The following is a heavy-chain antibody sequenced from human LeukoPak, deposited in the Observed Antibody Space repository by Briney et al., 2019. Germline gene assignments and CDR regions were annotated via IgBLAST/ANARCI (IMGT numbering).Heavy chain of an antibody. CDR3: AKTSGVDY. J-gene: IGHJ4*02. Sequence: GGSLRLSCAASGFNFRTYWMHWVRQAPGKGLVWVSRINSDGSNTTYADSVKGRFTISRDNSKNTLYLQMNSLRAEDTAVYYCAKTSGVDYWGQGTLVTVSS. D-gene: IGHD3-3*01. CDR1: GFNFRTYW. CDR2: INSDGSNT. V-gene: IGHV3-74*01.